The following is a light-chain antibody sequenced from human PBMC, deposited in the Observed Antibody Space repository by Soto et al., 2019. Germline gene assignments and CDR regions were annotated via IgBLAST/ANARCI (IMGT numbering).Light chain of an antibody. V-gene: IGKV1-6*02. CDR3: QHYNNWPWT. Sequence: AVQLTQSPGALSASVGGGWTSTCLASQGIRSALGWYQQKPGKVPKLLIYAASTLQSGVPSRFSGSGSGTDFTLTISSLEPEDFATYYCQHYNNWPWTFGQGTKVDIK. CDR1: QGIRSA. J-gene: IGKJ1*01. CDR2: AAS.